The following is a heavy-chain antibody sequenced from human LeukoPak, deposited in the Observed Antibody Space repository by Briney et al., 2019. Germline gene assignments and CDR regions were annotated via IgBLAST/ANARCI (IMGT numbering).Heavy chain of an antibody. Sequence: SETLSLTCTVSGGSISSYYWSWIRQPAGKGLEWIGRIYTSGSTNYNPSLKSRVTMSVDTSKNQFSLKLSSVTAADTALYYCARDNSAAGRRVVPPFNWFHPWGQGTLVTVSS. D-gene: IGHD4-23*01. CDR2: IYTSGST. J-gene: IGHJ5*02. V-gene: IGHV4-4*07. CDR1: GGSISSYY. CDR3: ARDNSAAGRRVVPPFNWFHP.